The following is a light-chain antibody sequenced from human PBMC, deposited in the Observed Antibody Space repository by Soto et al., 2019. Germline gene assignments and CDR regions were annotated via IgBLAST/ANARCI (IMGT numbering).Light chain of an antibody. J-gene: IGKJ1*01. CDR3: QHYNSYSEA. Sequence: DLQMTQAPSTLSASIGDIVTIAGRASQDISNWLAWYQQKPGKAHKLLIYKASTLKSGVPSRFSGSGSGTEFTLTIRSLQPDDFATYYCQHYNSYSEACGQG. CDR2: KAS. CDR1: QDISNW. V-gene: IGKV1-5*03.